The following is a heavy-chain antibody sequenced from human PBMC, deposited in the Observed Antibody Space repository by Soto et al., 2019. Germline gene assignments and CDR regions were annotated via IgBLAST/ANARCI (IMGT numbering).Heavy chain of an antibody. J-gene: IGHJ6*03. D-gene: IGHD5-18*01. V-gene: IGHV1-18*01. CDR3: TRVVTGYYYMDV. Sequence: ASVKVSCKASGYTFTSYSFSWVRQAPGQGPEWMGWSSASNGKTNFAQKFQGRVTTTTDTSTNTAYMELRSLNSDDTAVYYCTRVVTGYYYMDVWGTGTTVTVSS. CDR1: GYTFTSYS. CDR2: SSASNGKT.